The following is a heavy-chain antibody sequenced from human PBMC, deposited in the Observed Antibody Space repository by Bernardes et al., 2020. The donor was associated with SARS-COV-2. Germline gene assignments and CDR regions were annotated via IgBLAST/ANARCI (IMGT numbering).Heavy chain of an antibody. D-gene: IGHD5-18*01. J-gene: IGHJ6*02. CDR2: INDDGSST. Sequence: GGSLRLSCAAASGFTFSNYWMHWVRQAPGKGLVGVSRINDDGSSTIYADPVKGRFTISRDNAKNTIYLQMNSLRAEDTAVYFCARGVATAQRSAMDVWGQGTTVTVSS. CDR1: GFTFSNYW. CDR3: ARGVATAQRSAMDV. V-gene: IGHV3-74*01.